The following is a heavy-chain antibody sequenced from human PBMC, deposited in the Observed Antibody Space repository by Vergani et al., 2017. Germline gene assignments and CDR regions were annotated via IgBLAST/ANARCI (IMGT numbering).Heavy chain of an antibody. J-gene: IGHJ6*02. CDR2: IYYSGST. Sequence: QLQLHKSGPGLVKPSETLSLTCTLSGGSISSSSHFCGWLRQTPGKGLEWIGSIYYSGSTYYNPSHKSRVSISVDTSKNQFSLKLSSVTAADSAVYYCARHDSGHYDSSYYGLDVWGQGTKVTVSS. CDR3: ARHDSGHYDSSYYGLDV. CDR1: GGSISSSSHF. V-gene: IGHV4-39*01. D-gene: IGHD3-16*01.